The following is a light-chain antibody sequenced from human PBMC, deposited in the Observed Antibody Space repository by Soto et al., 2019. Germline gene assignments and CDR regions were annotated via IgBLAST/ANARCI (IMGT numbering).Light chain of an antibody. V-gene: IGLV2-14*01. CDR3: SSYTNTITRYD. CDR1: SSDVGGYNY. CDR2: EVS. J-gene: IGLJ1*01. Sequence: QSVLTQPASVSGSPGQSITISCTGTSSDVGGYNYVSWFQHHPGKAPKLIIYEVSYRPSGLSNRFFGSKSGDTASLTISGLQAEDEADYYCSSYTNTITRYDFGTGTKVTVL.